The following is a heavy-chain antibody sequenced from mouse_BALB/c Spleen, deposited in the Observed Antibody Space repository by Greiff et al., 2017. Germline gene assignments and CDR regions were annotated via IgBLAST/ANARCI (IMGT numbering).Heavy chain of an antibody. CDR3: ARSRESTMITTPFAY. D-gene: IGHD2-4*01. Sequence: QVQLQQSAAELARPGASVKMSCKASGYTFTSYTMHWVKQRPGQGLEWIGYINPSSGYTEYNQKFKDKTTLTADKSSSTAYMQLSSLTSEDSAVYYCARSRESTMITTPFAYWGQGTLVTVSA. V-gene: IGHV1-4*02. CDR2: INPSSGYT. CDR1: GYTFTSYT. J-gene: IGHJ3*01.